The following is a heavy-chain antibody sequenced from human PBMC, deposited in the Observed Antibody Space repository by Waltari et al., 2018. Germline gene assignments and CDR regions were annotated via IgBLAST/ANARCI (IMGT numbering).Heavy chain of an antibody. D-gene: IGHD1-26*01. V-gene: IGHV3-9*01. CDR2: ISWNSGSI. J-gene: IGHJ4*02. Sequence: EVQLVESGGGLVQPGRSLRRSCAASGFTFDDYAMHWVRQAPGKGLEWVSGISWNSGSIGYADSVKGRFTISRDNAKNSLYLQMNSLRTEDTALYYCAKGHSGSYGLDYWGQGTLVTVSS. CDR1: GFTFDDYA. CDR3: AKGHSGSYGLDY.